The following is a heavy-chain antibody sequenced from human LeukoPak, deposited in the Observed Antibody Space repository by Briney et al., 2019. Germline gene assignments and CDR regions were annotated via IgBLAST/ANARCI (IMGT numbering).Heavy chain of an antibody. V-gene: IGHV1-8*01. CDR2: MNPGSGNT. CDR1: GYTFTSYD. J-gene: IGHJ5*01. CDR3: ARPTKISMLRGGGYNCFDS. Sequence: ASVKVSCKASGYTFTSYDITWVRQATGQGLEWLGWMNPGSGNTGYSQKFLGRVSMTRDTSINTAYLELTSLRSEDTAVYYCARPTKISMLRGGGYNCFDSWGQGTLVTVSS. D-gene: IGHD3-10*01.